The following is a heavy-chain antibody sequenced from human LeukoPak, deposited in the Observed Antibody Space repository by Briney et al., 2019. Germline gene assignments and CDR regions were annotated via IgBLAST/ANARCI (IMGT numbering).Heavy chain of an antibody. CDR3: ARDATTHTIGWYEDAFDI. D-gene: IGHD6-19*01. Sequence: PGGSLRLSCAASGFSFSSYEMNWVRQAPGKGLEWVSYISGSGTTIYYADSVKGRFTISRDNAENSLYLQMNSLRAEDTAVYYCARDATTHTIGWYEDAFDIWGHGTMVSVSS. V-gene: IGHV3-48*03. CDR1: GFSFSSYE. CDR2: ISGSGTTI. J-gene: IGHJ3*02.